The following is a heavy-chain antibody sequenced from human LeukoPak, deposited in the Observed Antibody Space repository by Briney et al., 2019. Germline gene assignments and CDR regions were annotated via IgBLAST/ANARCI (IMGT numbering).Heavy chain of an antibody. D-gene: IGHD3-10*01. J-gene: IGHJ4*02. CDR1: GVSISNFS. CDR2: IYYNGST. Sequence: SQTLSLTCTVSGVSISNFSWSWIRQPPGKGLEWIGYIYYNGSTDYNPSLKSRLTISVDTSGNQFSLKLSYVTAADTAVYYCACHGSGGGEWVTWGQGILVTVSS. CDR3: ACHGSGGGEWVT. V-gene: IGHV4-59*08.